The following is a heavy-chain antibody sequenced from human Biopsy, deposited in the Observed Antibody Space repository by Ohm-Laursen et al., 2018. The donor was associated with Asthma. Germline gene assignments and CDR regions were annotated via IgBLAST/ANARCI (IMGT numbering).Heavy chain of an antibody. Sequence: PSDTLSLTCTVSGGSITSSSYYWGWIRQPPGKGMEWIGSMYHSGSPYYHPSLKSRATISVDTSKNQLSLKMSSLTAADTAVYFCVRHQYSSSWSTFDYWGQGALVTVSS. CDR2: MYHSGSP. D-gene: IGHD3-22*01. V-gene: IGHV4-39*01. CDR1: GGSITSSSYY. J-gene: IGHJ4*02. CDR3: VRHQYSSSWSTFDY.